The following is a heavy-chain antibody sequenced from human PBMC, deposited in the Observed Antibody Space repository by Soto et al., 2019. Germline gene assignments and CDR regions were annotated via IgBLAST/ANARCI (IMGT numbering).Heavy chain of an antibody. V-gene: IGHV4-34*01. J-gene: IGHJ4*02. Sequence: SETLSLTCAVYGGSFSGYYWSWIRQPPGKGLEWFGEINHSGSTNYNPSPKSRVTISVDTSKNQFSLKLSSVTAADTAVYYCARVRPTYYDILPGYAPHPQLGFDSWGQGTLVTVSS. CDR3: ARVRPTYYDILPGYAPHPQLGFDS. CDR1: GGSFSGYY. D-gene: IGHD3-9*01. CDR2: INHSGST.